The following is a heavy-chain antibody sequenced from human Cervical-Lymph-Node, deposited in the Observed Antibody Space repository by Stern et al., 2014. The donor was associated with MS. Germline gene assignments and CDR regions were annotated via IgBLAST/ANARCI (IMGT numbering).Heavy chain of an antibody. CDR3: AKASRTSMFDY. J-gene: IGHJ4*02. V-gene: IGHV3-23*04. CDR1: GFTFSNHA. D-gene: IGHD2/OR15-2a*01. CDR2: ISNSGDGT. Sequence: EVQLVESGGGLVQPGGSLRLSRAASGFTFSNHAMNWVRQAPGKGLEWISTISNSGDGTYYADSVTGRFTISRDSSKDTVFLQMSNLRVEDTAVYYCAKASRTSMFDYWGQGTLVTVSS.